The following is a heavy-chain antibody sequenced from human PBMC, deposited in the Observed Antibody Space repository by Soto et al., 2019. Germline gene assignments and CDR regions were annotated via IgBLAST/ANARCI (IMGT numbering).Heavy chain of an antibody. D-gene: IGHD5-12*01. Sequence: QVQLVQSGAEVKKPGSSVKVSCKASGGTFSSYAISWVRQAPGQGLEWMGGIIPIFGTANYAQKFQGRVTITADESTSKAYMELSSLRSEDTAVYYCAIGRAGMATILDAFDIWGQGTMVTVSS. V-gene: IGHV1-69*01. CDR1: GGTFSSYA. J-gene: IGHJ3*02. CDR2: IIPIFGTA. CDR3: AIGRAGMATILDAFDI.